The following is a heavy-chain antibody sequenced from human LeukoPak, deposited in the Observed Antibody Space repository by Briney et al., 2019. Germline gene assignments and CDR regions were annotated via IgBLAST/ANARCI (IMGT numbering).Heavy chain of an antibody. D-gene: IGHD2-2*02. J-gene: IGHJ5*02. CDR1: GYTFTGYY. CDR3: ARDRGCSATTCYTGGDWFDP. V-gene: IGHV1-2*02. CDR2: INPNSGAT. Sequence: ASVKVSCKASGYTFTGYYIHWVRQAPGQGLEWMGWINPNSGATNYAQKFLGRVTMTRDTSISTAYVELSRLRFDVTAVYFCARDRGCSATTCYTGGDWFDPWGQGALVTVSS.